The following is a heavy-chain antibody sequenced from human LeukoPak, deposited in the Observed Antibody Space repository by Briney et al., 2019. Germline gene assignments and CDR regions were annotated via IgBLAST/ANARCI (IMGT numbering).Heavy chain of an antibody. V-gene: IGHV4-30-4*01. CDR1: GGSISSGDYY. D-gene: IGHD3-22*01. Sequence: PSETLSLTCTVSGGSISSGDYYWSWIRQPPGKGLEWIGYIYYSGSTYYNPSLKSRVTISVDTSKNQFSLKLSSVTAADMAVYYCARGSSYYYDSSGQFDYWGQGTLVTVSS. J-gene: IGHJ4*02. CDR3: ARGSSYYYDSSGQFDY. CDR2: IYYSGST.